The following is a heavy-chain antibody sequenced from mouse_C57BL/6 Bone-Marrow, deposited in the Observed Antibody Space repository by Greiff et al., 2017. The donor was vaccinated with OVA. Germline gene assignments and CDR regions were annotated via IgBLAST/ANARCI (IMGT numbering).Heavy chain of an antibody. J-gene: IGHJ3*01. D-gene: IGHD1-1*01. CDR1: GYSITSGYY. CDR3: ARGPYYYGTSFAY. CDR2: ISYDGSN. V-gene: IGHV3-6*01. Sequence: DVKLVESGPGLVKPSQSLSLTCSVTGYSITSGYYWNWIRQFPGNKLEWMGYISYDGSNNYNPSLKNRISITRDTSKNQFFLKLNSVTTEDTATYYCARGPYYYGTSFAYWGQGTLVTVSA.